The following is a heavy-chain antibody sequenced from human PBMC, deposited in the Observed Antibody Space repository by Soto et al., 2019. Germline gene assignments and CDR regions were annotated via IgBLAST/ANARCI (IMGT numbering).Heavy chain of an antibody. Sequence: QVQLVQSGADVKKPGASVKVSCKASGYTFTSYGISWVRQAPGQGLAWMGWISAYNGNTNYAQKLKGRVTMTTDTSTSKAYMELRSLRSDDTAVYYCARRDSSGLWGAFDIWGQGTMVTVSS. J-gene: IGHJ3*02. CDR2: ISAYNGNT. CDR3: ARRDSSGLWGAFDI. V-gene: IGHV1-18*04. D-gene: IGHD3-22*01. CDR1: GYTFTSYG.